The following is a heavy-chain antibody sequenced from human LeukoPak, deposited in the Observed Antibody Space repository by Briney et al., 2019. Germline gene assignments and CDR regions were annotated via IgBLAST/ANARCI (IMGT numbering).Heavy chain of an antibody. Sequence: SETLSLTCTVSGGSISSGDYYWSWIRQPPGKGLEWIGYIYYSGSTYYNPSLKSRVTISVDTSKNQFSLKLSSVTAAETAVYYCASSYDTLGKYYYGMDVWGQGTTVTVSS. D-gene: IGHD3-22*01. CDR2: IYYSGST. CDR3: ASSYDTLGKYYYGMDV. V-gene: IGHV4-30-4*01. J-gene: IGHJ6*02. CDR1: GGSISSGDYY.